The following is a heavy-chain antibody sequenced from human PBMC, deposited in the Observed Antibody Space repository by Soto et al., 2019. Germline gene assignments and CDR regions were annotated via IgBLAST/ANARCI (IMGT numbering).Heavy chain of an antibody. CDR1: GYTFTTYG. CDR2: ISAYNGDT. D-gene: IGHD3-3*01. J-gene: IGHJ1*01. V-gene: IGHV1-18*01. Sequence: QVQLVQSGAEVKKPGASVKVSCKASGYTFTTYGISWVRQAPGQGLEWMGWISAYNGDTNYAQKFQGRVTMTTDTSTRTGYREVRSLRSDDTAVYYCARDPLGHFQYWCQGTLVTVSS. CDR3: ARDPLGHFQY.